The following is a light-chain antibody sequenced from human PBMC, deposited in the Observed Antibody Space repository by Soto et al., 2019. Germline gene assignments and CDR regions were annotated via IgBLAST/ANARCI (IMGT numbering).Light chain of an antibody. J-gene: IGKJ1*01. V-gene: IGKV3-15*01. CDR1: QSVRSN. Sequence: EIVMTQSPATLSVSPGERATLSCRASQSVRSNLAWYQQRPGQAPRLLIYGASTRATDIPDRFSGSGSGTDFTLTISRLEPEDFAVYYCQQYETFGQGTKVDIK. CDR2: GAS. CDR3: QQYET.